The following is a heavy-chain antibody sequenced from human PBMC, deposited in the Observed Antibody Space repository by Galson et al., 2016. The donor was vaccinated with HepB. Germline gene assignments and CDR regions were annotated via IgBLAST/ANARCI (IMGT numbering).Heavy chain of an antibody. V-gene: IGHV3-21*01. D-gene: IGHD5-18*01. J-gene: IGHJ4*02. CDR1: GFTFSTYS. CDR2: ISSSSSYI. Sequence: SLRLSCAASGFTFSTYSMNWVRQVPGKGLEWVSSISSSSSYIYYGDSLKGRFTISRDNAKYSLYLQMNSLRAEDTAVYYGARDRGIQLWSRDGFDYWGQGTLVTVSS. CDR3: ARDRGIQLWSRDGFDY.